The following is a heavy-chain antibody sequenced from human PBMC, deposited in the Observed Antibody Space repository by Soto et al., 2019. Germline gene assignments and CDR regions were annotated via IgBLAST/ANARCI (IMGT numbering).Heavy chain of an antibody. CDR2: IIPIFGTA. CDR3: ARGMAAAGLYGMDV. Sequence: SVKVSCKASGGTFSSYAISWVRQAPGQGLEWMGGIIPIFGTANYAQKFQGRVTITADKSTSTAYMELSSLRSEDTAVYYCARGMAAAGLYGMDVWGQGTTVTSP. J-gene: IGHJ6*02. CDR1: GGTFSSYA. D-gene: IGHD6-13*01. V-gene: IGHV1-69*06.